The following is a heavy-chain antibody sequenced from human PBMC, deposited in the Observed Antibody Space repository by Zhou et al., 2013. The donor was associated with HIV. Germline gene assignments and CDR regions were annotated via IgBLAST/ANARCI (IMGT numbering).Heavy chain of an antibody. Sequence: QVQLVQSGAEVKKPGASVKVSCKASGYTFTSYGISWVRQAPGQGLEWMGWISAYNGNTNYAQKLQGRVTMTTDTSTSTAYMELRSLRSDDTAVYYCARDAFRWVAGTGRFDYWGQGNAGHRLL. CDR3: ARDAFRWVAGTGRFDY. CDR2: ISAYNGNT. D-gene: IGHD6-19*01. J-gene: IGHJ4*02. CDR1: GYTFTSYG. V-gene: IGHV1-18*01.